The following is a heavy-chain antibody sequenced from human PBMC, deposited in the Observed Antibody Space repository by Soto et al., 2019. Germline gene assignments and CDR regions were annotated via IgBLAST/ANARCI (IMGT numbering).Heavy chain of an antibody. J-gene: IGHJ4*02. D-gene: IGHD6-13*01. Sequence: SETLSLTCAVYGGSFSGYYWSWIRQPPGKGLEWSGEINHSGSTNYNPSLKSRVTISVDTSKNQFSLKLSSVTAADTAVYYCGRRPKQLPHFDYWGPGTLVTVSS. CDR2: INHSGST. CDR1: GGSFSGYY. CDR3: GRRPKQLPHFDY. V-gene: IGHV4-34*01.